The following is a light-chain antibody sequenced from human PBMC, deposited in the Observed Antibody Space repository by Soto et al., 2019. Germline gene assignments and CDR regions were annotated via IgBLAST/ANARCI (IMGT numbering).Light chain of an antibody. V-gene: IGKV1-5*01. J-gene: IGKJ1*01. CDR2: DAS. Sequence: DIQLTQSPSTLSASVGDRVTITCRASQGITGWLAWYQQKPGKAPKLLIYDASSLESGVPSRFSGSGSGTEFTLTISSLQPEDFATYYCLQHNSYWTFGQGTKVDIK. CDR1: QGITGW. CDR3: LQHNSYWT.